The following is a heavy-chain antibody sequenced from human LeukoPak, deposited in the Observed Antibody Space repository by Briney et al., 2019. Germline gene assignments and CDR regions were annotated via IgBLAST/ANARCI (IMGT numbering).Heavy chain of an antibody. J-gene: IGHJ6*03. CDR3: ARATWDPNYYYYMDV. Sequence: PGGSLRLSCAASGFTFSSYWMSWVRQAPGKGLEWVANIKQDGSEKYYVDSVKGRFTSSRDNAKNSLFLQMNSLRAEDTAVYFCARATWDPNYYYYMDVWGKGTTVTISS. CDR2: IKQDGSEK. D-gene: IGHD1-26*01. CDR1: GFTFSSYW. V-gene: IGHV3-7*01.